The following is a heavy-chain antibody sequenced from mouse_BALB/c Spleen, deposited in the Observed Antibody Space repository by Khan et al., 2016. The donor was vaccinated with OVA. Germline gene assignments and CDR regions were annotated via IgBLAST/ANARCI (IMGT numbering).Heavy chain of an antibody. V-gene: IGHV1-7*01. CDR3: TRWLFTTAYPLGY. D-gene: IGHD1-2*01. J-gene: IGHJ2*02. CDR2: ISPSTGYT. Sequence: QVQLQQSGAELAKPGASVKMSCKASGYTFTSYWLHWVKQRPGQGLEWIGYISPSTGYTEYNQKFKDRATLTADKSSNPAYMQVTGLTSEDSAVYYWTRWLFTTAYPLGYWGQGTYPTVYS. CDR1: GYTFTSYW.